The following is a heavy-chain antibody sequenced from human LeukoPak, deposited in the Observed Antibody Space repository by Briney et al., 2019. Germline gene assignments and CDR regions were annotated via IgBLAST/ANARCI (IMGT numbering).Heavy chain of an antibody. CDR1: GGSISSSSYY. CDR3: ARSYCSSTSCYGVGAFDI. D-gene: IGHD2-2*01. Sequence: SETLSLTCTVSGGSISSSSYYWGWIRQPPGKGLEWIGSIHYSGSTYYNPSLKSRVTISVDTSENQFSLKLNSVTAADTAVYYCARSYCSSTSCYGVGAFDIWGQGTTVTVSS. V-gene: IGHV4-39*01. J-gene: IGHJ3*02. CDR2: IHYSGST.